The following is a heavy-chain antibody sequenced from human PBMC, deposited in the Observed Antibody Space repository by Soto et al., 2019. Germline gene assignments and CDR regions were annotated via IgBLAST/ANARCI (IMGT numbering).Heavy chain of an antibody. D-gene: IGHD4-17*01. CDR3: ARDKSYALAV. Sequence: EVQLVESGGGFVQPGGSLRLSCAASGFDFSNSWMHWVRQVPRKGLVWVSHINSDGSSTTYADSVKGRFTISRDNARTTVYLQLDSLRVEDTAVYYCARDKSYALAVWGQGTTVTVSS. CDR2: INSDGSST. CDR1: GFDFSNSW. J-gene: IGHJ6*02. V-gene: IGHV3-74*03.